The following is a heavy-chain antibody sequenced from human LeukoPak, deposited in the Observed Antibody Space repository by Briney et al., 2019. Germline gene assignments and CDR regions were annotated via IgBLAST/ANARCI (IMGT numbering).Heavy chain of an antibody. CDR1: GGSISTYY. Sequence: SETLSLTCTVSGGSISTYYWSWIRQPPGKGLEWIGYIYNSGSTNYNPSLKSRVTISVDTSKNKFSLKLSSVTAADTAVYYCARGGYSYGYDDYFDYWGQGTLVTVSS. CDR3: ARGGYSYGYDDYFDY. V-gene: IGHV4-4*08. CDR2: IYNSGST. D-gene: IGHD5-18*01. J-gene: IGHJ4*02.